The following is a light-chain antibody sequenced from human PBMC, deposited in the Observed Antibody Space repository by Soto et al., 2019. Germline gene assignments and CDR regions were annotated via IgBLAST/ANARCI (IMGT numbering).Light chain of an antibody. CDR2: DAS. V-gene: IGKV3-11*01. Sequence: EIVLTQFPATLSLSPGERATLSCRASQSVSTYLAWYQQKPGQAPRLLIYDASNRATGIPAKFSGSGSGTDFTLIITSPESEDSAVYYCQHRSSWPLTFGGGTKVDIK. J-gene: IGKJ4*01. CDR3: QHRSSWPLT. CDR1: QSVSTY.